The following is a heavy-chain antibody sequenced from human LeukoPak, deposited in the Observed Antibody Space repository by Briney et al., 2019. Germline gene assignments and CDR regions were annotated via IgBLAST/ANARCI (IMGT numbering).Heavy chain of an antibody. CDR1: GGSISSYY. Sequence: SETLSLTCTVSGGSISSYYWSWIRQHPGKGLEWIGRIYTSGSTNYNPSLKSRVTMSVDTSKNQFSLKVSFVTAADTAVYYCARDLGSSPGFDYWGQGTLVTVSS. V-gene: IGHV4-4*07. D-gene: IGHD6-6*01. CDR3: ARDLGSSPGFDY. CDR2: IYTSGST. J-gene: IGHJ4*02.